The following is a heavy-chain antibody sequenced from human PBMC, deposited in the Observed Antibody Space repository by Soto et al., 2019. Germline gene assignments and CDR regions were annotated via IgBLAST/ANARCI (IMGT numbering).Heavy chain of an antibody. V-gene: IGHV2-5*01. Sequence: QITLKESGPTLVKSTQTLTLTCTFSGFSLTTNEVVVGWIRQPPGKGLEWLGFIYGNNDERYSPSLKSRLAITKDSSNHQAVLTMANMDPADTATYYFAHRTTLTRIDHWGQGLVVSVSS. CDR3: AHRTTLTRIDH. CDR1: GFSLTTNEVV. D-gene: IGHD4-17*01. J-gene: IGHJ4*02. CDR2: IYGNNDE.